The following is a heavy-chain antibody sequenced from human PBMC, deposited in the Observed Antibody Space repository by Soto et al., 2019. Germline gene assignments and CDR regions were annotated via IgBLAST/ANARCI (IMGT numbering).Heavy chain of an antibody. CDR2: INHSGST. D-gene: IGHD4-17*01. Sequence: SETLSLTCAVYWGSFSGYYWSWIRQHPGKGLEWIGEINHSGSTNYNPSRKSRVTRSVDTSKNRVSLKLSSVTAADTAVYYCARATTAGRFDAWGQGPLVTVSS. CDR3: ARATTAGRFDA. J-gene: IGHJ5*02. CDR1: WGSFSGYY. V-gene: IGHV4-34*01.